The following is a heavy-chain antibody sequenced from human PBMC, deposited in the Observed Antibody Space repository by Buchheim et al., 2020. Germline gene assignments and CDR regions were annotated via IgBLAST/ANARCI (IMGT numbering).Heavy chain of an antibody. CDR3: ARVVGYNWNDRPIDDAFDI. CDR1: GYTFTGYY. V-gene: IGHV1-2*06. CDR2: INPNSGGT. D-gene: IGHD1-20*01. J-gene: IGHJ3*02. Sequence: QVQLVQSGAEVKKPGASVKVSCKASGYTFTGYYMHWVRQAPGQGLEWMGRINPNSGGTNYAQKFQGRVTMTRDPSISTAYMELSRLRSDDTAVYYCARVVGYNWNDRPIDDAFDIWGQGT.